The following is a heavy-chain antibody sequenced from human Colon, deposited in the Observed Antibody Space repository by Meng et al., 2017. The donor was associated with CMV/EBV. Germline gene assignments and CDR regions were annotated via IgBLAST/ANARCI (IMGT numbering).Heavy chain of an antibody. V-gene: IGHV3-7*01. J-gene: IGHJ4*02. CDR3: AREGSSSYFDY. Sequence: GGSLRLSCAAPGFTFSSYWMSWVRQAPGKGLEWVANIKQDGSEKYYVDSVKGRFTISRDNAKNSLYLQMNSLRAEDTAVYYCAREGSSSYFDYWGQGTLVTVSS. CDR2: IKQDGSEK. CDR1: GFTFSSYW. D-gene: IGHD6-13*01.